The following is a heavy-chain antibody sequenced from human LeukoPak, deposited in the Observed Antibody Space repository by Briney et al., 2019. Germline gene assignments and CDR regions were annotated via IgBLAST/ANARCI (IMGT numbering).Heavy chain of an antibody. CDR1: GGSFSGYC. D-gene: IGHD3-10*01. CDR3: ARGSQLLWFGELLYVYRENWFDP. Sequence: PSETLSLTCAVYGGSFSGYCWSWIRQPPGKGLEWIGEINHSGSTNYNPSLKSRVTISVDTSKNQFSLKLSSVTAADTAVYYCARGSQLLWFGELLYVYRENWFDPWGQGTLVTVSS. CDR2: INHSGST. V-gene: IGHV4-34*01. J-gene: IGHJ5*02.